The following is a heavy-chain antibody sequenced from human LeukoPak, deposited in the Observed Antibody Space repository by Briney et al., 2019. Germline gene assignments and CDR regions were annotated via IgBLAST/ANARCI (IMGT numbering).Heavy chain of an antibody. Sequence: PSETLSLACNVSGDSISGYYWSWIRQPAGKGLECIGRIYSSGSTNYNPSLKSRLIMSVDTSKNQFSLKLSSVTAADTAVYYCARVGGTATTGYYYMDVWGKGTTVTVSS. CDR2: IYSSGST. D-gene: IGHD1-1*01. V-gene: IGHV4-4*07. CDR3: ARVGGTATTGYYYMDV. CDR1: GDSISGYY. J-gene: IGHJ6*03.